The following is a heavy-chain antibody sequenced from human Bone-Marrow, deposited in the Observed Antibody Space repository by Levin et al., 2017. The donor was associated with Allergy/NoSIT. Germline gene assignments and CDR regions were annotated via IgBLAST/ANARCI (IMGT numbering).Heavy chain of an antibody. CDR2: VYDTGTT. V-gene: IGHV4-4*02. CDR1: GVSTLNNNW. CDR3: AKNAGGFGQLYLES. Sequence: PSETLSLTCDVSGVSTLNNNWWTWVRQSPGKGPEWIGEVYDTGTTNYNSSLESRVTISIDKSKNQFSLKVRSVMAADTAIYYCAKNAGGFGQLYLESWGQGTLVTVSS. D-gene: IGHD3-10*01. J-gene: IGHJ4*02.